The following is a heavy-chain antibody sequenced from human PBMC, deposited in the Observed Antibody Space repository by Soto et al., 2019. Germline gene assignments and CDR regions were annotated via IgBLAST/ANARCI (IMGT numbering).Heavy chain of an antibody. V-gene: IGHV1-18*01. Sequence: ASVKVSCKASGYTFTSYGISWVRQAPGQGLEWMGWISAYNGNTNYAQKLQGRVTMTTDTSTSTAYMELRSLRSDDTAVYYCARDSQDIVVVVAAHTYDEYFQHWGQGILVTVAS. CDR3: ARDSQDIVVVVAAHTYDEYFQH. CDR1: GYTFTSYG. D-gene: IGHD2-15*01. CDR2: ISAYNGNT. J-gene: IGHJ1*01.